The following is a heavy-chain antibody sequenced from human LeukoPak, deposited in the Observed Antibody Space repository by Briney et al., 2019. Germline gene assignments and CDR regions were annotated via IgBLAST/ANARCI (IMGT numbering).Heavy chain of an antibody. CDR2: INHSGST. J-gene: IGHJ4*02. CDR1: GFTFSDHY. V-gene: IGHV4-34*01. D-gene: IGHD1-1*01. Sequence: LRLSCAASGFTFSDHYMDWVRQPPGKGLEWIGEINHSGSTNYNPSLKSRVTISVDTSKNQFSLKLSSVTAADTAVYYCARGWSPRPFDYWGQGTLVTVSS. CDR3: ARGWSPRPFDY.